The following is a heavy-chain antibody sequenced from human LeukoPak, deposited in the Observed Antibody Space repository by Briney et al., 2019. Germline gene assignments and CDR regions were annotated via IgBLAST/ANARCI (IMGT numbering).Heavy chain of an antibody. V-gene: IGHV1-8*01. J-gene: IGHJ4*02. CDR2: MNPNSGNT. CDR3: ARGRYSSSWYYFDY. CDR1: GYTFTSYD. D-gene: IGHD6-13*01. Sequence: GASVKVSCKASGYTFTSYDINWVRQATGQGLEWMGWMNPNSGNTGYAQKFQGRVTITRNTSISTAYMELSSLRSEDTAVYYCARGRYSSSWYYFDYWGQGTLVTVSS.